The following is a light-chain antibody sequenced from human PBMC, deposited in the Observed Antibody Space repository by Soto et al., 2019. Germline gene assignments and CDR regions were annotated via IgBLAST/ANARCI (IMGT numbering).Light chain of an antibody. J-gene: IGKJ1*01. CDR3: QQYGSSPWT. CDR1: QSVSSNY. Sequence: EIVLTPSPGTLSLSPGERATLSCRASQSVSSNYLAWYQQKPGQAPRPLIYGASSRATGIPDRFSGSGAGTDFPLTISSPEPEDFAVYYCQQYGSSPWTFGQGTRVEIK. CDR2: GAS. V-gene: IGKV3-20*01.